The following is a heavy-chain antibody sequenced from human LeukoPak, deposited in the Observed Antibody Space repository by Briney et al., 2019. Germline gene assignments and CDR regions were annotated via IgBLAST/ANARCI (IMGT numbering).Heavy chain of an antibody. V-gene: IGHV3-21*01. CDR3: AREGGYCSSTSCYGPYFDY. CDR1: GFTFSSYS. CDR2: ISSSSSYI. J-gene: IGHJ4*02. D-gene: IGHD2-2*01. Sequence: GGSLRLSCAASGFTFSSYSMNWVRQAPGKGLEWVSSISSSSSYIYYADSVKGRFTISRDNAKNSLYLQMNSLRAEDTAVYYCAREGGYCSSTSCYGPYFDYWGQGTLVTVSS.